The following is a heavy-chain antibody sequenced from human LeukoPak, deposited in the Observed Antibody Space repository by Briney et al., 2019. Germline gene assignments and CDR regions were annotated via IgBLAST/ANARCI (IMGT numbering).Heavy chain of an antibody. V-gene: IGHV4-31*03. J-gene: IGHJ6*02. D-gene: IGHD3-22*01. Sequence: SETLSLTCTVSGGSISSGGYSWSWIRQHPGKGLEWIGYIYYSGGTYYNPSLKSRVTISVDTSKNQFSLKLSSVTAADTAVYYCARSPPSYDSSGYYVPHYYYGMDVWGQGTTVTVSS. CDR3: ARSPPSYDSSGYYVPHYYYGMDV. CDR1: GGSISSGGYS. CDR2: IYYSGGT.